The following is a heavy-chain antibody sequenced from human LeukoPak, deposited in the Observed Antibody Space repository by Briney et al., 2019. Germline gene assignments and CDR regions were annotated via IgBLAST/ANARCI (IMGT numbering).Heavy chain of an antibody. CDR2: ISSSSSYT. Sequence: GGSLRLSCAASGFTFSDYYMSWIRQAPGKGLEWVSYISSSSSYTNYADSVKGRFTISRDNAKNSLYLQMNSLRAEDTAVYYCARAEVGSWYSGSCLGYYFDYWGQGTLVTVSS. J-gene: IGHJ4*02. D-gene: IGHD1-26*01. CDR1: GFTFSDYY. CDR3: ARAEVGSWYSGSCLGYYFDY. V-gene: IGHV3-11*05.